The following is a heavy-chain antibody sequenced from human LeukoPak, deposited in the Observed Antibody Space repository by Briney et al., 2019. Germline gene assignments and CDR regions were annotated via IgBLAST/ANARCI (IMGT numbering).Heavy chain of an antibody. Sequence: PGGSLRLSCEVSGFTLTAHAMNWVRQAPGKGLEWLSSISATTGTTFYADSVKGRFTISRDTSKNTLYLQMNSLRLDDTAFYYCAKRGDTMLRGVPWYYFDSWGQGTLVTVSS. V-gene: IGHV3-23*01. D-gene: IGHD3-10*01. CDR1: GFTLTAHA. CDR2: ISATTGTT. J-gene: IGHJ4*02. CDR3: AKRGDTMLRGVPWYYFDS.